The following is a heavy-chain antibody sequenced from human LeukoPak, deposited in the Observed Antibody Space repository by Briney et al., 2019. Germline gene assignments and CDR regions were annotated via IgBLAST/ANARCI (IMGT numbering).Heavy chain of an antibody. CDR1: GFTFSSYS. V-gene: IGHV3-21*04. CDR2: ISSSSSYI. CDR3: AQSRVEVVLRFDP. D-gene: IGHD2-15*01. J-gene: IGHJ5*02. Sequence: AGGSLRLSCAASGFTFSSYSMNWVRQAPGKGLEWVSSISSSSSYIYYADSVKGRFTISRDNSKNTLYLQMNSLRAEDTAVYYCAQSRVEVVLRFDPWGQGTLVTVSS.